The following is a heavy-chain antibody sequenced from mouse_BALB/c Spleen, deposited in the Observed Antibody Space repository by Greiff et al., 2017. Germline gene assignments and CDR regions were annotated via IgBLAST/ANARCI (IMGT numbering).Heavy chain of an antibody. Sequence: EVMLVESGAELVKPGASVKLSCTASGFNIKDTYMHWVKQRPEQGLEWIGRIDPANGNTKYDPKFQGKATITADTSSNTAYLQLSSLTSEDTAVYYCARGWGNWGWFAYWGQGTLVTVSA. CDR1: GFNIKDTY. CDR3: ARGWGNWGWFAY. V-gene: IGHV14-3*02. CDR2: IDPANGNT. J-gene: IGHJ3*01. D-gene: IGHD4-1*01.